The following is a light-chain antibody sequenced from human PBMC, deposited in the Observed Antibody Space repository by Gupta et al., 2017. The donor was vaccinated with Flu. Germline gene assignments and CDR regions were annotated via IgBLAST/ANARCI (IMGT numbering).Light chain of an antibody. J-gene: IGKJ1*01. CDR3: QQTNKTPGT. CDR2: TAS. Sequence: DIQMTQSPSSMSASVGDRVTITCRTSQNIRKFLNWYQQKPGKAPNLLIYTASSLHSGVPSRFSGSGSGTEFTLTISTRQPEDFGMYYCQQTNKTPGTFGQGTKVEIK. CDR1: QNIRKF. V-gene: IGKV1-39*01.